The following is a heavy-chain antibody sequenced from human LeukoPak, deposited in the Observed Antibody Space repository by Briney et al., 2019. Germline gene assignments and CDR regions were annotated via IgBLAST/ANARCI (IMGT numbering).Heavy chain of an antibody. D-gene: IGHD6-6*01. J-gene: IGHJ5*02. V-gene: IGHV3-7*03. CDR1: GFTFGSYW. Sequence: GGSLRLSCAASGFTFGSYWMSWVRQAPGKGLEWVANIKQDGSEKYYVDSVKGRFTISRDNAENSLSLQMNSLRAEDTAVYYCPTAGGDSRSPLPFSSWGQGTLVT. CDR2: IKQDGSEK. CDR3: PTAGGDSRSPLPFSS.